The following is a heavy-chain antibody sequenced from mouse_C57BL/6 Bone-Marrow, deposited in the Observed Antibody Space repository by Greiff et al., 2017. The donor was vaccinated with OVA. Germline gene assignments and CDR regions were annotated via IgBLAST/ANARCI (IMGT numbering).Heavy chain of an antibody. CDR1: GFTFSDYG. CDR2: ISSGSSTI. J-gene: IGHJ2*01. D-gene: IGHD2-3*01. Sequence: EVKLMESGGGLVKPGGSLKLSCAASGFTFSDYGMHWVRQAPEKGLEWVAYISSGSSTIYYADTVKGRFTISRDNAKNTLFLQMTSLRSEDTAMYYCARHGGYYGYWGQGTTLTVSS. CDR3: ARHGGYYGY. V-gene: IGHV5-17*01.